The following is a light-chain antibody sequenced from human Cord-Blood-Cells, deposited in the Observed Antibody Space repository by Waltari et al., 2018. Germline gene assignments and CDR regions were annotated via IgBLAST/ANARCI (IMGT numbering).Light chain of an antibody. V-gene: IGKV3-11*01. J-gene: IGKJ4*01. CDR2: HAS. CDR1: QSVSSS. Sequence: IVLTQSPATLSLSPGERATLSCRASQSVSSSLAWYQQKPGQAPRPLIYHASNRATGIPARFSASGSGTDFTLTISRLEPEDFAVYYCQQRSNWPLTFCGGTKVEIK. CDR3: QQRSNWPLT.